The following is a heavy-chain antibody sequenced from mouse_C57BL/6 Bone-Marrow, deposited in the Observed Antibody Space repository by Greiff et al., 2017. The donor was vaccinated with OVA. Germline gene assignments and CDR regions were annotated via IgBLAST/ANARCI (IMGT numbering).Heavy chain of an antibody. CDR3: AWGDYDAWFAY. CDR2: IYPGSGST. V-gene: IGHV1-55*01. CDR1: GYTFTSYC. Sequence: QVQLQQPGAELVKPGASVKMSCKASGYTFTSYCITWVQQRPGQGLAWIGDIYPGSGSTNYNEKFKSKATLTVDTSSSTAYMQLSSLTSEDSAVYYCAWGDYDAWFAYWGQGTLVTVSA. J-gene: IGHJ3*01. D-gene: IGHD2-4*01.